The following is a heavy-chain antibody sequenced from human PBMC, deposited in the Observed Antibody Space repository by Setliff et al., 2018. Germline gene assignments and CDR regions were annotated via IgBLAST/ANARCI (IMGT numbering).Heavy chain of an antibody. D-gene: IGHD6-19*01. CDR3: ARSAVAVPGQFYFDN. CDR2: IRSKTSGFAT. J-gene: IGHJ4*02. V-gene: IGHV3-73*01. Sequence: GGSLRLSCAASGFTFSGSAMHWVRQASGKGLEWVGRIRSKTSGFATAYSASVKGRFTISRDNSKNTLYLQMNSLRTEDTAVYYCARSAVAVPGQFYFDNWGQGTQVTAPQ. CDR1: GFTFSGSA.